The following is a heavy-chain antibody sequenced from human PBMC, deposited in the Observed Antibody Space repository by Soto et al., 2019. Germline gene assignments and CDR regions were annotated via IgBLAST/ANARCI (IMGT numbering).Heavy chain of an antibody. CDR3: ARDHYCDSSGYGGMDV. V-gene: IGHV3-21*01. CDR2: ISSSSSYI. Sequence: GGSLRLSCAASGFTFSSYSMNWVRQAPGKGLEWVSSISSSSSYIYYADSVKGRFTISRDNAKNSLYLQMNSLRAEDTAVYYCARDHYCDSSGYGGMDVWGQGTTVTVSS. J-gene: IGHJ6*02. CDR1: GFTFSSYS. D-gene: IGHD3-22*01.